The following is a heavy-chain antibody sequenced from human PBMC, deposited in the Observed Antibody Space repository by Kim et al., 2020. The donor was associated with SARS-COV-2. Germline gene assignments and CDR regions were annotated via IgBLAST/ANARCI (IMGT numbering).Heavy chain of an antibody. CDR2: ISSSGSTI. D-gene: IGHD6-13*01. CDR1: GFTFSSYE. J-gene: IGHJ6*02. V-gene: IGHV3-48*03. CDR3: ARDPYSSSYNYYGMDV. Sequence: GGSLRLSCAASGFTFSSYEMNWVRQAPGKGLEWVSYISSSGSTIYYADSVKGRFTISRDNAKNSLYLQMNSLRAADTAVYYCARDPYSSSYNYYGMDVWGQGTTVTVSS.